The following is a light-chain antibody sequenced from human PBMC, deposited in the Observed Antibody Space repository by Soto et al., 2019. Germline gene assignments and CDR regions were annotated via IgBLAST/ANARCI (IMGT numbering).Light chain of an antibody. J-gene: IGLJ3*02. V-gene: IGLV2-14*01. CDR1: SSDVGGYNY. Sequence: QSALTQPASVSGSPGQSITISCTGTSSDVGGYNYVSWYQQYPGKAPKLMIYEVSNRPSGVSNRFSGSKSGNTASLTISGLQADDEADYYCSSYASSSPLVFGGGTKLTVL. CDR3: SSYASSSPLV. CDR2: EVS.